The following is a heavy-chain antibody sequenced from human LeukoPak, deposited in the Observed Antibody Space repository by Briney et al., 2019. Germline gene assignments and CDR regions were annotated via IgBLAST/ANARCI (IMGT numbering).Heavy chain of an antibody. V-gene: IGHV4-59*08. CDR2: IYYSGST. CDR1: GGSISSYY. J-gene: IGHJ4*02. Sequence: SETLSPTCTVSGGSISSYYWSWIRQPPGKGLEWIGYIYYSGSTNYNPSLKSRVTISVDTSKNQFSLKLSSVTAADTAVYYCARHVTVRGVIGYWGQGTLVTVSS. CDR3: ARHVTVRGVIGY. D-gene: IGHD3-10*01.